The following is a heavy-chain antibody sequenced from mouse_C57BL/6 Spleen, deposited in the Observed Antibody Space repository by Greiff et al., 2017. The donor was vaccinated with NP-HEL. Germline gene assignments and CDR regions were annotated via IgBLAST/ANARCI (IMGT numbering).Heavy chain of an antibody. V-gene: IGHV1-69*01. CDR3: ARRGLLWHFDY. J-gene: IGHJ2*01. Sequence: VQLQQPGAELVMPGASVKLSCKASGYTFTSYWMHWVKQRPGQGLEWIGEIDPSDSYTNYNQKFKGKSTLTVDKSSSTAYMQLSSLTSEDSAVYYCARRGLLWHFDYWGQGTTLIVSS. CDR1: GYTFTSYW. D-gene: IGHD2-10*01. CDR2: IDPSDSYT.